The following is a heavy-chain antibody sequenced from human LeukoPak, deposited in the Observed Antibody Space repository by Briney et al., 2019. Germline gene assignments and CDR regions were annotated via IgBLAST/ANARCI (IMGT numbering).Heavy chain of an antibody. Sequence: SETLSLTCTVSGDSISSSGYYWDWIRQPPGKGLEWIGSIYYSGSTYYNPSLKSRVTISVDTSKNQFSLKLSSVTAADTAVYYCAREPRGYSGYGTDYWGQGTLVTVSS. CDR3: AREPRGYSGYGTDY. J-gene: IGHJ4*02. CDR2: IYYSGST. CDR1: GDSISSSGYY. V-gene: IGHV4-39*07. D-gene: IGHD5-12*01.